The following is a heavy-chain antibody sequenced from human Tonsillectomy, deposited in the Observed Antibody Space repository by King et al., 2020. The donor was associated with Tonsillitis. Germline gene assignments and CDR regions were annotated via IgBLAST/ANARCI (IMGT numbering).Heavy chain of an antibody. D-gene: IGHD2-8*01. V-gene: IGHV3-23*04. CDR3: AKDHGKGYCTNGVCYNFDS. J-gene: IGHJ4*02. CDR2: ISGSGVST. Sequence: VQLVESGGGLVQPGGSLSLSCAASGFTFSSYAMSWVRQAPGRGLEWVSGISGSGVSTYYAYSVKGRFTISRDNSKNTLYLQMNRLRAEETAVYYCAKDHGKGYCTNGVCYNFDSWGPGTLVTVSS. CDR1: GFTFSSYA.